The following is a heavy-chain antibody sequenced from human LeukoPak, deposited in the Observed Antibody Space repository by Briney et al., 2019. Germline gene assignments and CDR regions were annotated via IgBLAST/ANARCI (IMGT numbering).Heavy chain of an antibody. Sequence: GGSLRLSCAASGFTFSSYAMHWVRQAPGKGLEWVAVISYDGSNKYYADSVKGRFTISRDNAKNSLYLQMNGLRAEDTAVYYCARCLYYYDSSVYAAGLDYWGQGTLVTVSS. CDR3: ARCLYYYDSSVYAAGLDY. J-gene: IGHJ4*02. V-gene: IGHV3-30-3*01. CDR1: GFTFSSYA. CDR2: ISYDGSNK. D-gene: IGHD3-22*01.